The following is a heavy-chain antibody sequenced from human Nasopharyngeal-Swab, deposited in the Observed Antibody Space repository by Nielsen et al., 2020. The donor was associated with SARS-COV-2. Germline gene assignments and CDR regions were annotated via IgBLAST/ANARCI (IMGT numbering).Heavy chain of an antibody. D-gene: IGHD2-2*01. CDR2: ISYGGSNK. J-gene: IGHJ3*02. Sequence: WIRQPPGKGLEWVAVISYGGSNKYYADSVKGRFTISRDNSKNTLYLQMNSLRAEDTAVYYCARSGDYCSSTSCYLSDAFDIWGQGTMVTVSS. V-gene: IGHV3-30-3*01. CDR3: ARSGDYCSSTSCYLSDAFDI.